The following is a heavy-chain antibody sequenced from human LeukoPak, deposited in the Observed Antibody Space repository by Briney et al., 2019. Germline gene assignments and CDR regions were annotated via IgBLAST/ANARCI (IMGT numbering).Heavy chain of an antibody. Sequence: SGGSLRLSCAASGFTFSNYWMSWVRQAPGKGLEWVAFIRYDGSNKYYADSVKGRFTISRDNSKNTLYLQMNSLRAEDTAVYYCAKGSKEVLFTRDHCMDVWGKGTTVTISS. J-gene: IGHJ6*03. CDR2: IRYDGSNK. CDR1: GFTFSNYW. CDR3: AKGSKEVLFTRDHCMDV. V-gene: IGHV3-30*02. D-gene: IGHD3-3*01.